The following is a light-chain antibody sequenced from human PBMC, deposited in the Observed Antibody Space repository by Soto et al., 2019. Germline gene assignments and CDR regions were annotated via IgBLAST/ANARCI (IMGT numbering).Light chain of an antibody. J-gene: IGKJ1*01. Sequence: EIVLTQSPGTLSLSPGERATLSCRSSQSVSSNYLAWYQQKPDQAPRLVIYDVSGRATGIPDRFSGSGSGTDFTLTISRLEPEDFAVYYCQQYGNSPTFGKGTKVAIK. V-gene: IGKV3-20*01. CDR3: QQYGNSPT. CDR1: QSVSSNY. CDR2: DVS.